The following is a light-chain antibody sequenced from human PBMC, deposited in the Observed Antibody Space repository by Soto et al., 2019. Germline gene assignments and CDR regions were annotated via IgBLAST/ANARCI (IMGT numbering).Light chain of an antibody. CDR3: GSYSGRYTFV. CDR1: SSDIGGYNY. J-gene: IGLJ1*01. CDR2: EVS. Sequence: QSVLTQPRSVSGSPGQSITISCTGTSSDIGGYNYVSWYQQHPGQAPKLMIFEVSNRPSGVSNRFSGSKSGSTASLTISGLQPEDEADYYCGSYSGRYTFVFGTGTKLTVL. V-gene: IGLV2-14*01.